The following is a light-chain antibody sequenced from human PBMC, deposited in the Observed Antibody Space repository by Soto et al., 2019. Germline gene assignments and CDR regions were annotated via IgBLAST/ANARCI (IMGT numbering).Light chain of an antibody. CDR1: SSNNGSNT. J-gene: IGLJ3*02. Sequence: QSVLTQPPSASGTPGQRVTISCSGSSSNNGSNTVNWYQQLPGTAPKLLIYSNNQRPSGVPDRFSGSKSGTSASLAISGLQSEDEADYYCAAWDDSLNAWVFGGGTQLTVL. CDR3: AAWDDSLNAWV. V-gene: IGLV1-44*01. CDR2: SNN.